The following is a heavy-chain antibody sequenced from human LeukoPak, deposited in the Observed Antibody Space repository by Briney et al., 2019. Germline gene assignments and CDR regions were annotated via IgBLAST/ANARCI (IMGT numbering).Heavy chain of an antibody. Sequence: GGSLRLSCAASGFTFSTYAMTCVRQAPGRGLEWVSAIDIYATKTNYADSVKGRFTISRDNSENKLYLQMNSLRGEDTAIYYCARDYKADFWGRGPRDSVSS. CDR2: IDIYATKT. CDR1: GFTFSTYA. J-gene: IGHJ4*02. V-gene: IGHV3-23*05. D-gene: IGHD3-10*01. CDR3: ARDYKADF.